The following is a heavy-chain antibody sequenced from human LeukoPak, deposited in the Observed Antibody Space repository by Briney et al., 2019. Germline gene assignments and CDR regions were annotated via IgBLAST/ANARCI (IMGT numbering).Heavy chain of an antibody. CDR2: ISSSSSTI. D-gene: IGHD3-9*01. Sequence: GGSLRLSCAASGFTFSSYSMNWVRQAPGKGLEWVSYISSSSSTIYYADSVKGRFTISRDNAKNSMYLQMNSLRDEDTAVYYRAIDNGHFDWLFPFDYWGQGTLVTVSS. V-gene: IGHV3-48*02. CDR3: AIDNGHFDWLFPFDY. J-gene: IGHJ4*02. CDR1: GFTFSSYS.